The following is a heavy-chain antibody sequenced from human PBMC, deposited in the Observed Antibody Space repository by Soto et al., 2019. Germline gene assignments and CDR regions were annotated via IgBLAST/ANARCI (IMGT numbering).Heavy chain of an antibody. V-gene: IGHV4-34*01. J-gene: IGHJ1*01. Sequence: PSETLSLTCAVYGGSFSGYYWNWIRQPPGKGLEWIGEINHSGSTNYNPSLKSRVTISVDTSKNQFSLKLSSVTAADTAVYYCARVYCISTSRHDLLAPWGQGTLVTVSS. CDR1: GGSFSGYY. CDR3: ARVYCISTSRHDLLAP. CDR2: INHSGST. D-gene: IGHD2-2*01.